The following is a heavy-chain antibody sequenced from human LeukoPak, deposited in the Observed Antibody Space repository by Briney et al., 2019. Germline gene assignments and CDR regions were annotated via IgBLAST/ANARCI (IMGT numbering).Heavy chain of an antibody. V-gene: IGHV4-59*01. CDR1: GASFSSYY. J-gene: IGHJ4*02. CDR2: IYYSGST. CDR3: ATVPHSTSSDY. Sequence: SETLSLTCTVSGASFSSYYWSWIRPPPGKGLEWIGYIYYSGSTNYNPSLKSRVTISVDTSKNQFSLKLSSVTAADTAVYYCATVPHSTSSDYWGQGTLVTVSS. D-gene: IGHD6-6*01.